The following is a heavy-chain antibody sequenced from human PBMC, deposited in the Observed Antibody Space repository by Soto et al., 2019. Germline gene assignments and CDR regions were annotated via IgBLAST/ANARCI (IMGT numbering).Heavy chain of an antibody. J-gene: IGHJ5*02. CDR3: ARAGCSSSSYFTGWFDP. Sequence: SETLSLTCFVSGDSMRSYYWSWIRQPPGKGLELIGYIYDSGSVSHQPSLRNRVTLSVDTAKNQFSLKLTSVTAADTAVYYCARAGCSSSSYFTGWFDPWGQGILVTVSS. D-gene: IGHD2-2*01. CDR2: IYDSGSV. CDR1: GDSMRSYY. V-gene: IGHV4-59*01.